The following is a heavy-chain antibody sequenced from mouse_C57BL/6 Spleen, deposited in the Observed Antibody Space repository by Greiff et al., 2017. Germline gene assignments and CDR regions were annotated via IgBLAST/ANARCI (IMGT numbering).Heavy chain of an antibody. V-gene: IGHV1-18*01. CDR2: INPNNGGT. D-gene: IGHD1-1*01. J-gene: IGHJ4*01. CDR3: ARSPHYYGSSTYYAMDY. Sequence: EVQLQQSGPELVKPGASVKIPCKASGYTFTDYNMDWVKQSHGKSLEWIGDINPNNGGTIYNQTFKGKATLTVDKSSSTAYMELRSLTSEDTAVYYCARSPHYYGSSTYYAMDYWGQGTSVTVSS. CDR1: GYTFTDYN.